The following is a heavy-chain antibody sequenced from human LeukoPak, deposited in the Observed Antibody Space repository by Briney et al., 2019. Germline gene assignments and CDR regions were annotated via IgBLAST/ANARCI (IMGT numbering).Heavy chain of an antibody. V-gene: IGHV4-4*07. CDR2: IYTSGST. J-gene: IGHJ4*02. D-gene: IGHD5-18*01. Sequence: SETLSLTCTVSGGSISSYYWSWIRQPAGKGLEWIGRIYTSGSTNYNPSLRSRVTISIDTSKNQFSLKLNSVTAADTAVYYCARDRGYSYAFDYWGQGTLVTVSS. CDR3: ARDRGYSYAFDY. CDR1: GGSISSYY.